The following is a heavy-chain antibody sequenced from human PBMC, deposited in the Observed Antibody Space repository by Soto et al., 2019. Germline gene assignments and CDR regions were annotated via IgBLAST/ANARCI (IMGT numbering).Heavy chain of an antibody. D-gene: IGHD1-26*01. CDR2: ISYDGSNK. J-gene: IGHJ4*02. CDR3: AKDGATTSFDY. Sequence: PGGSLRLSCAASGFTFSSYGMHWFRQAPGKGLEWVAVISYDGSNKYYADSVKGRFTISRDNSKNTLYLQMNSLRAEDTAVYYCAKDGATTSFDYWGQGTLVTVSS. CDR1: GFTFSSYG. V-gene: IGHV3-30*18.